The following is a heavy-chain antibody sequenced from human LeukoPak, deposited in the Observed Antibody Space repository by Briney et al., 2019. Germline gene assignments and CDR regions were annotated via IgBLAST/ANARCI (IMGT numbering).Heavy chain of an antibody. V-gene: IGHV4-59*01. CDR2: IYYSGST. CDR3: ARGSVASSFYYYYYMDV. Sequence: SETLSLTCTVSGGSIGSYYWSWIRQPPGKGLEWIGYIYYSGSTNYNPSLKSRVTISVDTSKNQFSLKLSSVTAADTAVYYCARGSVASSFYYYYYMDVWGKGTTVTVSS. CDR1: GGSIGSYY. J-gene: IGHJ6*03. D-gene: IGHD2-15*01.